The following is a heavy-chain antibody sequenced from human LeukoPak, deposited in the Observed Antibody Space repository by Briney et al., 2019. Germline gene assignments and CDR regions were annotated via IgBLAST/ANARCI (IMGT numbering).Heavy chain of an antibody. Sequence: GASVKVSCKASGGTFSSYAISWVRQAPGQGLEWMGRLLPIFGTANYAQKFQGRVTITTDESTSTAYMELSSLRSEDTAVYYCARGPLLTVTTTSMDVWGKGTTVTVSS. D-gene: IGHD4-17*01. CDR2: LLPIFGTA. V-gene: IGHV1-69*05. CDR1: GGTFSSYA. J-gene: IGHJ6*04. CDR3: ARGPLLTVTTTSMDV.